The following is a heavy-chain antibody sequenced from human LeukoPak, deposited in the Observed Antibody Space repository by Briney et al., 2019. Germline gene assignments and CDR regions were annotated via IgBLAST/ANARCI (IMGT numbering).Heavy chain of an antibody. V-gene: IGHV4-34*01. Sequence: PSETLSLTCAVYGVSFSGYYWSWIRQPPGKGLEWIGEINHSGSTNYNPSLKSRVTISVDTSKNQFSLKLSSVTAADTAVYYCARYRTLRYFDWLSRGYGMDVWGQGTTVTVSS. D-gene: IGHD3-9*01. CDR1: GVSFSGYY. CDR3: ARYRTLRYFDWLSRGYGMDV. J-gene: IGHJ6*02. CDR2: INHSGST.